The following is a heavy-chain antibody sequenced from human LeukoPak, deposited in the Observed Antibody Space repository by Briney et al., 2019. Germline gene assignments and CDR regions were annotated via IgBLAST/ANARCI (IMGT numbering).Heavy chain of an antibody. CDR1: GGSISSTNYY. V-gene: IGHV4-39*02. Sequence: SETLSLTCTVSGGSISSTNYYWGWIRQPPGKGLEWIGSIYYSGSTYYNPSLKSRVTISVDTSKNHFSLKLSSVTAADTAVYYCATVGATGKYYFDYWGQGTLVTVSS. D-gene: IGHD1-26*01. CDR2: IYYSGST. CDR3: ATVGATGKYYFDY. J-gene: IGHJ4*02.